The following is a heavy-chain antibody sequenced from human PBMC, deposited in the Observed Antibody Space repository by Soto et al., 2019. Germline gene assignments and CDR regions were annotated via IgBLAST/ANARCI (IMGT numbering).Heavy chain of an antibody. CDR2: ISSGSVHI. V-gene: IGHV3-21*01. CDR3: ARYDAFKHFDL. D-gene: IGHD3-3*02. CDR1: GFSFNPYS. Sequence: PWGSRRLSCAASGFSFNPYSVNCVRQAPVKGLGWVASISSGSVHIDFADSVKGRFTISRDDVNNSASLQMDSLRVEDTGLYSCARYDAFKHFDLWGQGTLVKVCS. J-gene: IGHJ4*03.